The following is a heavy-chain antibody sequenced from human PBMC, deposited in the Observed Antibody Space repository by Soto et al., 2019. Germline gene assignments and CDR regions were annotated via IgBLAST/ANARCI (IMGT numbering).Heavy chain of an antibody. CDR2: ISSDSSNI. V-gene: IGHV3-74*01. J-gene: IGHJ6*02. CDR3: ASRREGYYYGMDV. CDR1: GFTFSSYW. Sequence: GGSLRLSCAASGFTFSSYWMNWVRQAPGKGLVWVSRISSDSSNIRYADSVKGRFTISRDNAKNTLYLQMNSLRAEDTAVYYCASRREGYYYGMDVWGQGTTVTVSS.